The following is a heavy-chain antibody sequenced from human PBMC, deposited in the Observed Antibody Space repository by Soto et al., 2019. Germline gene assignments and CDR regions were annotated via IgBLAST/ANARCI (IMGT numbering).Heavy chain of an antibody. V-gene: IGHV4-30-2*01. CDR3: ARLGNYYGSGSYSTHQGSYYYYGMDV. Sequence: ASETLSLTCDVSGDTISTGGYTWAWIRQPPGKALEWIGHTYHSGNPYYNPSLKSRVTISVDTSKNQFSLKLSSVTAADTAVYYCARLGNYYGSGSYSTHQGSYYYYGMDVWGQGTTVTVSS. CDR1: GDTISTGGYT. D-gene: IGHD3-10*01. CDR2: TYHSGNP. J-gene: IGHJ6*02.